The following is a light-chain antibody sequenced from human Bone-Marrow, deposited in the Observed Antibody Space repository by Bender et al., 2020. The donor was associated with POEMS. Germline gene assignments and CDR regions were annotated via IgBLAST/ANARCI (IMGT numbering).Light chain of an antibody. V-gene: IGLV2-14*01. J-gene: IGLJ2*01. Sequence: QSALTQPASVSGSPGQSITISCTGTSNDVGSYDYVSWYQQYPGKAPKLIIYEVTTRPSGISNRFSGSKSGPTASLTISGLQTEDEADYYCSSFTTIATVVFGGGTKLTVL. CDR3: SSFTTIATVV. CDR2: EVT. CDR1: SNDVGSYDY.